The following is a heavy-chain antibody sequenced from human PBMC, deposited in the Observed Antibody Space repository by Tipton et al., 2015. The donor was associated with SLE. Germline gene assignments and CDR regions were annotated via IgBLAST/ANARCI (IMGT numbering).Heavy chain of an antibody. CDR1: GGSISSGNYY. V-gene: IGHV4-61*02. Sequence: TLSLTCTVSGGSISSGNYYWSWIRQPAGKGLELIGRIYSSDSTNYNPSLKSRVTISVDTSTNLVSLKLNSVTAADTAVYYCASVAIRAEYYQDWGQGTLVTVSS. J-gene: IGHJ1*01. D-gene: IGHD2-21*01. CDR2: IYSSDST. CDR3: ASVAIRAEYYQD.